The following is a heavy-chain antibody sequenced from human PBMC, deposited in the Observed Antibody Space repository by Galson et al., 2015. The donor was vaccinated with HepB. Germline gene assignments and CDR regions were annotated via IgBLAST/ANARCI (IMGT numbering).Heavy chain of an antibody. CDR3: ARDRGEWYRRDYYYYMDV. D-gene: IGHD3-16*01. J-gene: IGHJ6*03. V-gene: IGHV3-11*01. CDR2: ISSSGSTV. CDR1: GFTFSDYY. Sequence: SLRLSCAASGFTFSDYYMSWIRQTPGKGLEWISYISSSGSTVYYADSVRGRFTISRDNAKNSLYLQMNSLRAEDTAVYYCARDRGEWYRRDYYYYMDVWGKGTTVTASS.